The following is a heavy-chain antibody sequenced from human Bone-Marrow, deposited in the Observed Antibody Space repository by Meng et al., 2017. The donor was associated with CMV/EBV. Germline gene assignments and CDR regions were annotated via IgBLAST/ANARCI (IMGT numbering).Heavy chain of an antibody. D-gene: IGHD2-2*01. Sequence: GGSLRLSCVASGFTFSRCSMTWVRQAPGKGLEWVSTITSSREYIYYADSVEGRFTISRDNAKNSLYLQMNSLKTEDTAVYYCTRDDIVVVPAAATGNEYYYYGMAVWGLGTTVTVSS. J-gene: IGHJ6*02. CDR1: GFTFSRCS. CDR2: ITSSREYI. V-gene: IGHV3-21*03. CDR3: TRDDIVVVPAAATGNEYYYYGMAV.